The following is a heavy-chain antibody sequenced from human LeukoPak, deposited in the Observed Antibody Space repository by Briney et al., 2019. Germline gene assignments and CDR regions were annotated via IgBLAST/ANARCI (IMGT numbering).Heavy chain of an antibody. V-gene: IGHV4-59*13. D-gene: IGHD3-16*02. CDR2: IHYSGST. Sequence: SETLSLTCTVSGGSISSYYWSWIRQPPGKGLEWIGYIHYSGSTNYNPSLKSRVTISVDTSKNQFSLKLSSVTAADTAVYYCARASTYYDYVWGSYRPNPYYFDYWAREPWSPSPQ. J-gene: IGHJ4*02. CDR1: GGSISSYY. CDR3: ARASTYYDYVWGSYRPNPYYFDY.